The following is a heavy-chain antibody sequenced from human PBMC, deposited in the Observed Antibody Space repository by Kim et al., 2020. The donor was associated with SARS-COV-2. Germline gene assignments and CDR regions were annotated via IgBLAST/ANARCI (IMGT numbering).Heavy chain of an antibody. V-gene: IGHV3-23*01. CDR2: ISGSGGGT. CDR1: GFTFTNYA. D-gene: IGHD3-16*01. Sequence: GGSLRLSCAASGFTFTNYAMSWVRQAPGKGLEWVSTISGSGGGTYYADSVKGRFTISRDKSKNTLYLQMNSLRAEDTAVYYCAYSGRSGNRVGLDYWGQGTLVTVSS. CDR3: AYSGRSGNRVGLDY. J-gene: IGHJ4*02.